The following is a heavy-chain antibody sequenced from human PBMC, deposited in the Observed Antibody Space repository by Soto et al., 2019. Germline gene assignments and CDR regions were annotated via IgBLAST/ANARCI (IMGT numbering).Heavy chain of an antibody. V-gene: IGHV4-30-4*01. CDR1: GGSISDGAYY. Sequence: QVQLQESGPGLVKPSQTLSLTCTVSGGSISDGAYYWSWIRQPPGKGLEWIGHIYDSGNTYNNPSLNSRLTISVDTSKIHFSLNLNSVTAADTAVYYCASGLSGDKVDQWGQGTLVTVSS. CDR2: IYDSGNT. J-gene: IGHJ4*02. CDR3: ASGLSGDKVDQ. D-gene: IGHD2-21*01.